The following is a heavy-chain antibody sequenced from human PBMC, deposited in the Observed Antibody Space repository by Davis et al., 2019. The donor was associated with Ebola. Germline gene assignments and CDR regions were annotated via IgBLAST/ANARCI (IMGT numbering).Heavy chain of an antibody. CDR1: GASTSGYY. J-gene: IGHJ6*03. D-gene: IGHD2-15*01. CDR2: SYISGNT. V-gene: IGHV4-4*07. Sequence: PSETLSLTCTVSGASTSGYYWNWIRQPAGKGLEWIGRSYISGNTNYNPSLEGRVTMSVETSKNEISLRMTSVTAADTAVYYCVRERGQYCSGRSCYPEYYYYMEVWGRGTTVTVSS. CDR3: VRERGQYCSGRSCYPEYYYYMEV.